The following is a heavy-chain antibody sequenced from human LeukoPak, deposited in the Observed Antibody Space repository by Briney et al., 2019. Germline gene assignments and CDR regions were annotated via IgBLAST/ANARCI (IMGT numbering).Heavy chain of an antibody. V-gene: IGHV4-34*01. D-gene: IGHD6-13*01. CDR3: ARLHSSSWNWFDP. CDR2: INHSGST. Sequence: SETLSLTCAVYGGSFSGYYWSWIRQPPGKGLEWIGEINHSGSTNYNPSLKSRVTISVDTSKNQFSLKLSSVTAAETAVYYCARLHSSSWNWFDPWGQGTLVTVSS. J-gene: IGHJ5*02. CDR1: GGSFSGYY.